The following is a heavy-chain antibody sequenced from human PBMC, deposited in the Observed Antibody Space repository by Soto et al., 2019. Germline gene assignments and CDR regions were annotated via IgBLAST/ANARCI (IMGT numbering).Heavy chain of an antibody. CDR2: IKSKTDGGTT. D-gene: IGHD2-2*01. CDR3: TTAETPRDIVLVPAAMIYYGMDV. Sequence: GGSLRLSCAASGFTFSNAWMNWVRQAPGKGLEWVGRIKSKTDGGTTDYAAPVKGRFTISRDDSKNTLYLQMNSLKTEDTAVYYCTTAETPRDIVLVPAAMIYYGMDVWGQGTTVTVSS. J-gene: IGHJ6*02. V-gene: IGHV3-15*07. CDR1: GFTFSNAW.